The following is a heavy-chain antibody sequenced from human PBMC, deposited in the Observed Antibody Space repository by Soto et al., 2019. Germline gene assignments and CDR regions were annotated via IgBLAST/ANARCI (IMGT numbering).Heavy chain of an antibody. Sequence: EAQLLDSGGGLVQPGGSLRLSCVASGFTFTNYAMSWVRQAPGTGLEWVSGMSGSGDRTEYADSVKGPFTISRVNSKSTLYLQMNSLKAEDTATSYGSKDGYCSSTNCYCSYWGQGTLLIVAS. V-gene: IGHV3-23*01. J-gene: IGHJ4*02. CDR3: SKDGYCSSTNCYCSY. CDR1: GFTFTNYA. CDR2: MSGSGDRT. D-gene: IGHD2-2*03.